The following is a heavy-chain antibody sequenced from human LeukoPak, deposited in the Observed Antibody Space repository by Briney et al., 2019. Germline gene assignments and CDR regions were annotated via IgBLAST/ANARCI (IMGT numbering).Heavy chain of an antibody. J-gene: IGHJ4*02. D-gene: IGHD2-15*01. CDR1: GFTFSRYS. Sequence: GGSLRLSCAASGFTFSRYSMNWVRQAPGKGLEWVGFIRSKAYGGTTEYAASVKGRFTISRDDSKSIAYLQMNSLKTEDTAVYYCTRGVVAARGYFDYWGQGTLVTVSS. CDR2: IRSKAYGGTT. V-gene: IGHV3-49*04. CDR3: TRGVVAARGYFDY.